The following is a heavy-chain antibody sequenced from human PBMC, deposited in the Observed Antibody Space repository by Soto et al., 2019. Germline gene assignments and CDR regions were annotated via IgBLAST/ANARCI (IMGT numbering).Heavy chain of an antibody. CDR2: ISSSSSYI. J-gene: IGHJ6*02. CDR1: GFTFSSYS. CDR3: ARGGGSYYSSRYYYGMDV. Sequence: GGSLRLSCAASGFTFSSYSMNWVRQAPGKGLEWVSSISSSSSYIYYADSVKGRFTISRDNAKNSLYLQMNSLRAEDTAVYYCARGGGSYYSSRYYYGMDVWGQGTTVTVSS. D-gene: IGHD1-26*01. V-gene: IGHV3-21*01.